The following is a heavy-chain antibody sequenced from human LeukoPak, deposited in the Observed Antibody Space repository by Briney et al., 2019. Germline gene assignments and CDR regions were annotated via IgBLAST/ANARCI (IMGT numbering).Heavy chain of an antibody. CDR2: IKQDGSEK. D-gene: IGHD3-3*01. V-gene: IGHV3-7*01. CDR3: ARESDFWSGSGY. Sequence: PGGSLRLSCVASGYTFSNSGLHWVRQTPGKGLEWVANIKQDGSEKYYVDSVKGRFTISRDNAKNSLYLQMNSLRAEDTAVYYCARESDFWSGSGYWGQGTLVTVSS. J-gene: IGHJ4*02. CDR1: GYTFSNSG.